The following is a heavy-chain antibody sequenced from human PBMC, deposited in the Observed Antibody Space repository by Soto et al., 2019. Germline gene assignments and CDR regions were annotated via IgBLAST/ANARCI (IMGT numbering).Heavy chain of an antibody. Sequence: QVQLVQSGAEVKKPGASVKVSCKASGHAFTNYGFSWVRQAPGQGLEWMGWISPYNGNTDYAQKLQGRVTMTTDTSTNTAYMELRSLRSDDTAVYYCARDGGVLMVYAAFDYWGQGTLVTVSS. CDR3: ARDGGVLMVYAAFDY. CDR1: GHAFTNYG. J-gene: IGHJ4*02. CDR2: ISPYNGNT. D-gene: IGHD2-8*01. V-gene: IGHV1-18*01.